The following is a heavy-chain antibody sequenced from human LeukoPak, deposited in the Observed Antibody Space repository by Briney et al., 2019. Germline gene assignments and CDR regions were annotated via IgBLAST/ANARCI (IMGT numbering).Heavy chain of an antibody. CDR1: GLTFTDHY. CDR3: VREGEGPLSKDFDY. Sequence: ASMKVSCKSSGLTFTDHYIHWVRQGPGQGLEWMGYIGPHSTFTSSPQEFQGRVTMTRDASMSTAYMELTRLTSDDTAVYYCVREGEGPLSKDFDYWGQGTLVTVSS. D-gene: IGHD2/OR15-2a*01. V-gene: IGHV1-2*02. CDR2: IGPHSTFT. J-gene: IGHJ4*02.